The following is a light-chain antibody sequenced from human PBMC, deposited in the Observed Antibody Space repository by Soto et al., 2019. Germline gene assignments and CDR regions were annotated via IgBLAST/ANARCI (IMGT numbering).Light chain of an antibody. CDR2: NNN. V-gene: IGLV1-40*01. CDR3: SAWDDSLHVWL. Sequence: QSVLAQPPSVSGAPGQRVTISCTGSSSNIGAGYDVHWYQQLPGTAPKVLIFNNNDRPSGVPDRFSGSKSDTSASLAITGLLAEDEADYYCSAWDDSLHVWLFGGGTKLTVL. CDR1: SSNIGAGYD. J-gene: IGLJ3*02.